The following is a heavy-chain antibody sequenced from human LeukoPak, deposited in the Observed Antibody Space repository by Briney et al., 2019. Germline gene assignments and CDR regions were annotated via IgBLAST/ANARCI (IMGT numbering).Heavy chain of an antibody. Sequence: ASVKVSCKASGGTFSSYAISWVRQAPGQGLEWMGKINPTGGDTSYAQKFQGRVTMTRDMSTSTVYMELSSLRSEDTAVYYCARVPGRGYGLYSFDYWGQGTLVTVSS. J-gene: IGHJ4*02. CDR3: ARVPGRGYGLYSFDY. CDR1: GGTFSSYA. D-gene: IGHD3-22*01. V-gene: IGHV1-46*01. CDR2: INPTGGDT.